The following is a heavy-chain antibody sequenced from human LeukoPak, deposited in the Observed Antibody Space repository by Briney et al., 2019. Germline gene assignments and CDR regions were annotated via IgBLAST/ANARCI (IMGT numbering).Heavy chain of an antibody. CDR3: AKHGSGWYSDY. CDR2: ISGSGGST. CDR1: GFTFSTYS. Sequence: GGSLRLSCAASGFTFSTYSMNWVRQAPGKGLEWVSAISGSGGSTYYADSVKGRFTISRDNSKNTLYLQMNSLRAEDTAVYYCAKHGSGWYSDYWGQGTLVTVSS. V-gene: IGHV3-23*01. D-gene: IGHD6-19*01. J-gene: IGHJ4*02.